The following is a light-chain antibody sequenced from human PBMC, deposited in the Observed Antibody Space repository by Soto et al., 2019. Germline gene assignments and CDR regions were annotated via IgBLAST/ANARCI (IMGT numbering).Light chain of an antibody. Sequence: DIQMTQSPSSLPASVGDRITISCRASQTITSFLNWYQHKPGKAPKLLIYAASSLQSGVPSRFSGSGFGTDFTLTISSLQPEDFTTYYCQQSYSIPWTFGQGTKVDIK. J-gene: IGKJ1*01. CDR1: QTITSF. CDR2: AAS. CDR3: QQSYSIPWT. V-gene: IGKV1-39*01.